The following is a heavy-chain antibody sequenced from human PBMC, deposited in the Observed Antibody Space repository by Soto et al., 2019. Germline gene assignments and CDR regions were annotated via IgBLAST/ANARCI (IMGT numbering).Heavy chain of an antibody. D-gene: IGHD2-15*01. CDR3: ARSVAPYYFDY. J-gene: IGHJ4*02. V-gene: IGHV1-3*01. CDR1: GYTVSSYP. Sequence: GPSCKISCKPSGYTVSSYPMHCARQATGQRLEWMGWINAGNGNTKYSQKFQGRVTITRDTSASTAYMELSSLRSEDTAVYYCARSVAPYYFDYWGQGTLVTVSS. CDR2: INAGNGNT.